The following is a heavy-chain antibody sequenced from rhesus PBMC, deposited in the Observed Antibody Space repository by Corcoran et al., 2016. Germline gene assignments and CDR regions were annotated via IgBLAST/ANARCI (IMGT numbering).Heavy chain of an antibody. CDR2: IYGSGGST. J-gene: IGHJ4*01. CDR3: AREGVAVFDY. D-gene: IGHD3-34*01. Sequence: QVQLQESGPGLGKPSETLALTCAVSGGSISDAYYWSWSSETPGRGLAWIGYIYGSGGSTNYNPSLKNRVTISIDPSKNQFSLKLSSVTAADTAVYYCAREGVAVFDYWGQGVLVTVSS. V-gene: IGHV4-106*01. CDR1: GGSISDAYY.